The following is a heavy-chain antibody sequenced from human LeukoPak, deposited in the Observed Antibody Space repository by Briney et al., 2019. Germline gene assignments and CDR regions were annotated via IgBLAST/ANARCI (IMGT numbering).Heavy chain of an antibody. CDR2: SYHSGST. V-gene: IGHV4-38-2*01. CDR3: ARRTVTTIDY. J-gene: IGHJ4*02. D-gene: IGHD4-17*01. Sequence: MSSETLSLTCAVSGYSISSGYYWGWIRQPPGKGLEWIGGSYHSGSTYYNPSLKSRVTISVDTSKNQFSLKLSSVTAADTAVYYCARRTVTTIDYWGQGTLVTVSS. CDR1: GYSISSGYY.